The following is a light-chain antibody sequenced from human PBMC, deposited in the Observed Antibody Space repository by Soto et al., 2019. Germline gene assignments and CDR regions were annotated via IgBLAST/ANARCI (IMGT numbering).Light chain of an antibody. CDR2: DAS. CDR1: QSVSSSY. CDR3: QQYETSPRA. V-gene: IGKV3-20*01. Sequence: EIVLTQSPGTLSLSPGERATLSCRASQSVSSSYLAWYQQRPGQAPRLLIYDASSRATGIPDRFSGDGSGTDFTLTISRLEPEDFAVYYCQQYETSPRAFGQGTKVEIK. J-gene: IGKJ1*01.